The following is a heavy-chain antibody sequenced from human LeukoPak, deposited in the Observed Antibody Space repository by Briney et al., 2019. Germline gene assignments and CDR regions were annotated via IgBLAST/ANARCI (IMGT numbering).Heavy chain of an antibody. CDR1: GGTFSSYA. CDR3: ARVDIVVVPAAIPYYYYGMDV. CDR2: IIPIFGTA. D-gene: IGHD2-2*01. Sequence: VASVKVSFKASGGTFSSYAISWVRQAPGQGLEWMGGIIPIFGTANYAQKFQGRVTITADESTSTAYMELSSLRSEDTAVYYCARVDIVVVPAAIPYYYYGMDVWGQGTTVTVSS. J-gene: IGHJ6*02. V-gene: IGHV1-69*13.